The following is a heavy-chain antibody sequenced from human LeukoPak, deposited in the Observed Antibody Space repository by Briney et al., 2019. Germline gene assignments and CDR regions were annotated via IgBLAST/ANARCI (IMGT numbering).Heavy chain of an antibody. CDR1: GYTFTGYY. J-gene: IGHJ6*03. V-gene: IGHV1-2*02. Sequence: ASVKVSCKASGYTFTGYYMHWVRQAPGQGLEWMGWINPNSGGTNYAQKSQGRVTMTRDTSISTAYTELSRLRSDDTAVYYCAREGELGYCSSTSCLPTYMDVWGKGTTVTVSS. D-gene: IGHD2-2*01. CDR3: AREGELGYCSSTSCLPTYMDV. CDR2: INPNSGGT.